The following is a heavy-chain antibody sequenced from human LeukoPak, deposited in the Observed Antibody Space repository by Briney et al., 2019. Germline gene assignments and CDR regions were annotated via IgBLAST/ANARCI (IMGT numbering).Heavy chain of an antibody. CDR1: GFTFSDYY. J-gene: IGHJ4*02. Sequence: GGSLRLSCSASGFTFSDYYVGWIRQAPGKGLEWISYISDDGNKIYYAGSVKGRFTISRDDSKNSLFLQMNSLRAEDTAVYYCARDVWGPEYWGQGTLVTVSS. V-gene: IGHV3-11*01. CDR3: ARDVWGPEY. D-gene: IGHD1-14*01. CDR2: ISDDGNKI.